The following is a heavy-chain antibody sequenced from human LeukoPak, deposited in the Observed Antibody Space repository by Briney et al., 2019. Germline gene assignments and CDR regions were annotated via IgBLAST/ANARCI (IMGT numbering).Heavy chain of an antibody. V-gene: IGHV3-74*01. Sequence: PGGSLRLSCAASGFTFSNYWMHWVRQAPGKGLVWVSRINSDGSSTSYADSEKGRFTISRDNAKNTLYLEMNSLRAEDTAVYYCASFFLGSWYFDLWGRGTLVTVSS. D-gene: IGHD7-27*01. CDR2: INSDGSST. J-gene: IGHJ2*01. CDR1: GFTFSNYW. CDR3: ASFFLGSWYFDL.